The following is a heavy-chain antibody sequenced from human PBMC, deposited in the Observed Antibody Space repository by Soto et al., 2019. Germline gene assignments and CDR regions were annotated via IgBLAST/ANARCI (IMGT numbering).Heavy chain of an antibody. CDR1: GYTFTSYV. CDR2: INAGNGDT. CDR3: SRAHGGSGYDPSGY. J-gene: IGHJ4*02. D-gene: IGHD5-12*01. V-gene: IGHV1-3*05. Sequence: QVQLVQSGTEEKKPGASVKVSCKASGYTFTSYVMHWVRQAPGQRLEWMGWINAGNGDTKYSQNFQYRVTITTETSASIGYMEVTILRSEDTAVYYCSRAHGGSGYDPSGYWGQGTLVTVSS.